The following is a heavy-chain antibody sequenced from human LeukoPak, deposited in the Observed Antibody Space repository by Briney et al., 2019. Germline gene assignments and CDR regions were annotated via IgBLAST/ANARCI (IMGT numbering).Heavy chain of an antibody. Sequence: GGSLRLSCAPSGFTYSSYAMSWVRQAPGKGLEWLSVISGMGGSTHYADSVKGRFTIYREDSKNALYLQMKSLRAEDTAVYYCAAQKRESYRPYYFDYWGQGTLVTVSS. CDR3: AAQKRESYRPYYFDY. V-gene: IGHV3-23*01. D-gene: IGHD3-16*01. CDR2: ISGMGGST. CDR1: GFTYSSYA. J-gene: IGHJ4*02.